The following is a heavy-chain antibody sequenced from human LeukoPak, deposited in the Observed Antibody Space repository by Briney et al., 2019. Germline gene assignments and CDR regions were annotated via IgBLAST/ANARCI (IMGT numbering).Heavy chain of an antibody. CDR1: GFTFSSYG. CDR2: IWYDGSNK. Sequence: TGGSLRLSCAASGFTFSSYGMHWVRQAPGKGLEWVAVIWYDGSNKYYADSVKGRFTISRDNSKNKLYLQMNSLRAEDTAVYNCARDDYDSSGYMGFDYWGQGTLVTVSS. J-gene: IGHJ4*02. CDR3: ARDDYDSSGYMGFDY. V-gene: IGHV3-33*01. D-gene: IGHD3-22*01.